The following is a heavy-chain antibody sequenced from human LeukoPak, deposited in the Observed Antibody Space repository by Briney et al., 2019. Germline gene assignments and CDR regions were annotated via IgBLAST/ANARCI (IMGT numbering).Heavy chain of an antibody. Sequence: PGGSLRLSYAPSGFIFEDYGMHWVRQAPGKGLEWVSGINWNGGSTGYADSVKGRFTISRDNAKNSLYLQMNSLRAEDTALYYCARWGSGNNLLDYWGQGILVTVSS. CDR3: ARWGSGNNLLDY. V-gene: IGHV3-20*03. CDR2: INWNGGST. CDR1: GFIFEDYG. D-gene: IGHD3-16*01. J-gene: IGHJ4*02.